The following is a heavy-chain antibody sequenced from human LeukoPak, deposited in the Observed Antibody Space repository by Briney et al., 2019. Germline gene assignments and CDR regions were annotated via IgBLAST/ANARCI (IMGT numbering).Heavy chain of an antibody. D-gene: IGHD3-16*02. Sequence: ASVKVSCKASGYTFTSYGVTWVRQAPGQGLEWMGWISAYNGNTNYAQKLQGRVTMTTDTSTSTAYMELRSLRSDDTAVYYCARDIAFGGVIVILLDYWGQGTLVTVSS. CDR1: GYTFTSYG. CDR3: ARDIAFGGVIVILLDY. V-gene: IGHV1-18*01. CDR2: ISAYNGNT. J-gene: IGHJ4*02.